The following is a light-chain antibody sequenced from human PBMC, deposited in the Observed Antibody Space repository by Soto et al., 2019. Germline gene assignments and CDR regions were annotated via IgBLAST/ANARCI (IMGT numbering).Light chain of an antibody. CDR1: QSISSW. V-gene: IGKV1-5*01. CDR2: GAS. Sequence: DIQMTQSPSTLSASVGDRVTITFRASQSISSWLAWFQQKPGKAPKRLIFGASNLESGVPSRFSGTGSGTEFILTITNLQPEDFATYYCLQHTYIWSFGQGTKVDIK. J-gene: IGKJ1*01. CDR3: LQHTYIWS.